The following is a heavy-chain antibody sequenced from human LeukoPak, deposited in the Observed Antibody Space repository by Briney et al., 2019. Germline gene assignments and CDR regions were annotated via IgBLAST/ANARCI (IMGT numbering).Heavy chain of an antibody. CDR1: GASINSGTYY. J-gene: IGHJ4*02. CDR3: AGDGDYAN. Sequence: PSETLSLTCTVSGASINSGTYYWSWIRQPAGKGLEWIGRFYISGSTNYNPSLESRVTMSVDTSKNQVFLKLNSVTAADTAVYYCAGDGDYANWGQGTLVTVSS. D-gene: IGHD4-17*01. V-gene: IGHV4-61*02. CDR2: FYISGST.